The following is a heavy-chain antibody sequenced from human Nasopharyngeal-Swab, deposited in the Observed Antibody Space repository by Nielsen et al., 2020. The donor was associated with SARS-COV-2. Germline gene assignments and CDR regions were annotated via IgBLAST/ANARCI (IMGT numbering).Heavy chain of an antibody. V-gene: IGHV3-74*01. CDR2: VNTDGSAT. Sequence: GRQAPGKGLEWVSRVNTDGSATSYAYSVKGRFTISRDNAKNSLFLQVNSLRAEDTAVYYCAREGGRFSSTWYYYSYGMDVWGQGTTVTVSS. J-gene: IGHJ6*02. CDR3: AREGGRFSSTWYYYSYGMDV. D-gene: IGHD6-13*01.